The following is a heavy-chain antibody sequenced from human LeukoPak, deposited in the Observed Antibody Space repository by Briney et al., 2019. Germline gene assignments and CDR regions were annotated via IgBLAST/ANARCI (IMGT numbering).Heavy chain of an antibody. CDR3: AKDTPYYYDSSEEAFDI. Sequence: PGGSLRLSCAASGFTFSSYAMNWVRQAPGKGLEWVSAISGSGGSTYYADSVKGRFTISRDNSKNTLYLQMNSLRAEDTAVYYCAKDTPYYYDSSEEAFDIWGQGTMVTVSS. J-gene: IGHJ3*02. V-gene: IGHV3-23*01. D-gene: IGHD3-22*01. CDR2: ISGSGGST. CDR1: GFTFSSYA.